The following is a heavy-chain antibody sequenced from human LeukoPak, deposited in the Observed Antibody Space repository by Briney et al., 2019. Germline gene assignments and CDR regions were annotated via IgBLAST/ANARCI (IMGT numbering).Heavy chain of an antibody. J-gene: IGHJ3*02. D-gene: IGHD3-22*01. Sequence: ASVKVSCKASGYTITSYAISWVRQAPGQGLEWMGWISGYNGNTNYAQNLQGRVTMTTDTSTSTAYMELRSLRSDDTAVYYCASDYDSSGYYPHDAFDIWGQGTMVTVSS. V-gene: IGHV1-18*01. CDR2: ISGYNGNT. CDR3: ASDYDSSGYYPHDAFDI. CDR1: GYTITSYA.